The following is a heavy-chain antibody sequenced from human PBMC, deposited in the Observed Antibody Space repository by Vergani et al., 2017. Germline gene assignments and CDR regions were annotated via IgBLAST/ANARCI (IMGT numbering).Heavy chain of an antibody. CDR3: ARGQTGYSRDWSTYFFYMDV. J-gene: IGHJ6*03. Sequence: QLQLQESDSRLVNPSQTLSLTCTLSGDAISRDTYSWNWVRQPPGKPLEWIGSVYYSGTTYYNPSLGGRVTMSFDKSKNPFSLTLTSVTAADSAFYFCARGQTGYSRDWSTYFFYMDVWGKGTTVTVSS. CDR1: GDAISRDTYS. V-gene: IGHV4-30-2*01. CDR2: VYYSGTT. D-gene: IGHD3/OR15-3a*01.